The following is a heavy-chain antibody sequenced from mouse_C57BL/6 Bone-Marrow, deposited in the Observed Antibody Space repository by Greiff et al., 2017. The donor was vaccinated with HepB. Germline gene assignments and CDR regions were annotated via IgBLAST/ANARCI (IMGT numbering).Heavy chain of an antibody. D-gene: IGHD1-2*01. CDR2: ISSGGGYT. V-gene: IGHV5-6*01. CDR3: ARQPHYYGGDY. Sequence: EVQLVESGGDLVKPGGSLKLSCAASGFTFTSYGMSWVRQTPDKRLEWVATISSGGGYTYYPDSVKGRFTISRDNAKNTLYLQMSSLKSEDTAMYYCARQPHYYGGDYWGQGTTLTVSS. J-gene: IGHJ2*01. CDR1: GFTFTSYG.